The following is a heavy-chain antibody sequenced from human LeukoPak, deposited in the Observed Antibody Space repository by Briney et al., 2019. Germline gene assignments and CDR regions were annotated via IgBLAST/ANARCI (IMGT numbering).Heavy chain of an antibody. CDR1: GGSFSGYY. V-gene: IGHV4-4*09. Sequence: SETLSLTCAVYGGSFSGYYWSWIRQPPGKGLEWIGYIYTSGGTNYNPSLKSRVTISVDTSKNQFSLKLSSVTAADTAVYYCARRGNYNWFDPWGQGTLVTVSS. J-gene: IGHJ5*02. CDR3: ARRGNYNWFDP. D-gene: IGHD4-23*01. CDR2: IYTSGGT.